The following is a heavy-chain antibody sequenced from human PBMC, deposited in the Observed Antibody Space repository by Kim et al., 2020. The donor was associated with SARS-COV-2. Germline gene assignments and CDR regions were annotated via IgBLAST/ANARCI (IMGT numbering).Heavy chain of an antibody. J-gene: IGHJ3*02. CDR3: AKGISSSWYDAFDI. V-gene: IGHV3-9*01. CDR2: ISWNSGSI. CDR1: GFTFDDYA. D-gene: IGHD6-13*01. Sequence: GGSLRLSCAASGFTFDDYAMHWVRQAPGKGLEWVSGISWNSGSIGYADSVKGRFTISRDNAKNSLYLQMNSLRAEDTALYYCAKGISSSWYDAFDIWGQG.